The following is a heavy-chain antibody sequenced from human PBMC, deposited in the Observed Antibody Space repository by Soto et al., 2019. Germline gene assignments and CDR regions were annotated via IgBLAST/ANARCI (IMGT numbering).Heavy chain of an antibody. CDR2: IKRKTDGGTT. J-gene: IGHJ4*02. CDR1: GFTFSNAW. Sequence: EVQLVESGGGLVKPGGSLRLSCAASGFTFSNAWMSWVRQAPGKGLEWVGRIKRKTDGGTTDYAAPVKGRFTISRDDSDNPGYLKMTSLKIEDTAVYYCATGGHFYGDCGQGPLVTVSS. V-gene: IGHV3-15*01. D-gene: IGHD3-10*01. CDR3: ATGGHFYGD.